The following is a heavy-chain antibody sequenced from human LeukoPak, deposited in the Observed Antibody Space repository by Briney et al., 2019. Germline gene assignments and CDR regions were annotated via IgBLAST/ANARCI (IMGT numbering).Heavy chain of an antibody. Sequence: PGGSLRLSCTASGFSFSSYSMNWVRQAPGKGLEWISYISSSANTIYYADSVKGRFTISRDNSKNTLYLQMNSLRAEDTAVYYCAKAGQWFGTGAFDIWGQGTMVTVSS. CDR2: ISSSANTI. CDR3: AKAGQWFGTGAFDI. V-gene: IGHV3-48*01. CDR1: GFSFSSYS. J-gene: IGHJ3*02. D-gene: IGHD3-10*01.